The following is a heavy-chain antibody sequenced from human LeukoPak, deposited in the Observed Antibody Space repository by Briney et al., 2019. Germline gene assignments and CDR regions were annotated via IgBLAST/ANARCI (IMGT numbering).Heavy chain of an antibody. V-gene: IGHV4-34*01. CDR2: INHSGST. J-gene: IGHJ5*02. CDR3: TRDSGVGGEDKFDP. Sequence: PSETLSLTCAVYGGSFSGYYWSWIRQPPGKGLEWIGEINHSGSTNYNPSLKSRVTISVDTSKNQFSLNLSSVTAADTAVYYCTRDSGVGGEDKFDPWGQGTLVTVSS. D-gene: IGHD3-10*01. CDR1: GGSFSGYY.